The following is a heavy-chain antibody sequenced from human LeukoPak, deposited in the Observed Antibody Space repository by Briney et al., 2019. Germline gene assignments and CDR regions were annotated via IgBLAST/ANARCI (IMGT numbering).Heavy chain of an antibody. CDR2: ISADGGST. J-gene: IGHJ3*01. CDR3: AKSPSLQAFDV. Sequence: GGSLRLSCVVSGFTFSNYGMSWVRQAPGKGLQCVATISADGGSTYYPDSVKGRFTISRDNSKNTLYLQMNSLRAEDTALYYCAKSPSLQAFDVWGQGTTVSVSS. V-gene: IGHV3-23*01. CDR1: GFTFSNYG.